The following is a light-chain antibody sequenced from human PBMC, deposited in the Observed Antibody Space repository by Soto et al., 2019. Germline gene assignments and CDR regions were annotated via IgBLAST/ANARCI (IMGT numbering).Light chain of an antibody. J-gene: IGKJ5*01. Sequence: EVVLTQSPATLSVSPGERVTVSCRASQIIDSSLAWYQQIPGQAPRLLFYGASSRATGLPPRFSASGYGTDFTLTISSVQSEDLALYYCQQYHKWPITFGQGARLELK. CDR1: QIIDSS. CDR3: QQYHKWPIT. CDR2: GAS. V-gene: IGKV3-15*01.